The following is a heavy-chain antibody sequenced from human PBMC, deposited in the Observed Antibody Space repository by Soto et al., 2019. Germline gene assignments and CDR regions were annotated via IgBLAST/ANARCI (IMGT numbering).Heavy chain of an antibody. CDR2: ISSSSSYT. D-gene: IGHD2-2*01. CDR1: GFTVSSYR. V-gene: IGHV3-11*03. CDR3: ARSAVGYCSSTSCHGSDY. J-gene: IGHJ4*02. Sequence: GGSLRLSCAASGFTVSSYRMSWIRQAPGKGLEWVSYISSSSSYTNYADSVKGRFTISRDNAKNSLYLQMNSLRAEDTAVYYCARSAVGYCSSTSCHGSDYWGQGTLVTVSS.